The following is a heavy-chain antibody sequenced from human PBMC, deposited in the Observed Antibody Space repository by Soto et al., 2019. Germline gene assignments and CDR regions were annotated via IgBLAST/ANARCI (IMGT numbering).Heavy chain of an antibody. D-gene: IGHD2-15*01. CDR3: ASTQYGGKSSGAFDI. Sequence: SETLSHTCAVSGGSISSGGYSWSWIRQPPGKGLEWIGYIYHSGSTYYNPSLKSRVTISVDRSKNQFSLKLSSVTAADTAVYYCASTQYGGKSSGAFDIWGQETMVT. J-gene: IGHJ3*02. CDR2: IYHSGST. CDR1: GGSISSGGYS. V-gene: IGHV4-30-2*01.